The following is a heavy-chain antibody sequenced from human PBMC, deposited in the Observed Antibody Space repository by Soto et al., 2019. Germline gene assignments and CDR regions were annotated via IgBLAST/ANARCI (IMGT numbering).Heavy chain of an antibody. CDR2: ISGSGGST. D-gene: IGHD6-19*01. J-gene: IGHJ4*02. V-gene: IGHV3-23*01. Sequence: PGGSLRLSCAASGFTFCSYALRWVRQAPGKGLEWVSAISGSGGSTYYADSVKGRFTISRDNSKNTLYLQMNSLRAEDTAVYYCAKPRTEIEVADTFDYWGQGTLVTVSS. CDR3: AKPRTEIEVADTFDY. CDR1: GFTFCSYA.